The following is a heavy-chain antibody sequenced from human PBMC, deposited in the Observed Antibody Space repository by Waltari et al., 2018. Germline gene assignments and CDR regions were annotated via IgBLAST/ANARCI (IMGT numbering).Heavy chain of an antibody. J-gene: IGHJ5*02. Sequence: QVQLVQSGSELKKPGASVKVSCKASGYTFTSYAMNWVRQAPGQGLEWMGWINTNTGNPTYAQGCTGRFVFALDTSVSTAYLQISSLKAEDTAVYYCARDSSIWYSRYNWFDPWGQGTLVTVSS. D-gene: IGHD6-13*01. V-gene: IGHV7-4-1*02. CDR2: INTNTGNP. CDR1: GYTFTSYA. CDR3: ARDSSIWYSRYNWFDP.